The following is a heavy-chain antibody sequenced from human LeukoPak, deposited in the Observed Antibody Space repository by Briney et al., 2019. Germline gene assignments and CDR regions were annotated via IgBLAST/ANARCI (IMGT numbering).Heavy chain of an antibody. CDR1: GGTFSSYA. D-gene: IGHD2-2*01. J-gene: IGHJ5*02. CDR2: IIPILGIA. V-gene: IGHV1-69*10. CDR3: ARDFCSSTSCSFDP. Sequence: ASVKVSCKASGGTFSSYAISWVRQAPGQGLEWMGGIIPILGIANYAQKFQGRVTITADKSTSTAYMELSSLRSEDTAVYYCARDFCSSTSCSFDPWGQGTLVTVSS.